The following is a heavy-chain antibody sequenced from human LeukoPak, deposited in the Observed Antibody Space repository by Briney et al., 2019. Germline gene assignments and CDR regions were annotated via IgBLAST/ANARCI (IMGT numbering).Heavy chain of an antibody. Sequence: GASVKVSCRASGYTFTGYYMHWVRQAPGQGLEWMGWINPNSGGKNYTQKFQGGVTMTRDTSISTAYMELSRLRSDDTAVYYCASIAAADRSADYWGQGTLVTVSS. CDR1: GYTFTGYY. J-gene: IGHJ4*02. CDR3: ASIAAADRSADY. V-gene: IGHV1-2*02. D-gene: IGHD6-13*01. CDR2: INPNSGGK.